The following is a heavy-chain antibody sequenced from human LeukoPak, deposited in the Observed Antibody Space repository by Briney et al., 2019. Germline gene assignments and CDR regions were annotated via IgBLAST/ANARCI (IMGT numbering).Heavy chain of an antibody. Sequence: TSETLSLTCTVSGGSISSSSYYWGWIRQPPGKGLEWIGSIYYSGSTYYNPSLKSRVTISVDTSKDQFSLKLSSVTAADTAVYYCATTHNKWGLLPFGYWGQGTLVTVSS. D-gene: IGHD1-26*01. CDR3: ATTHNKWGLLPFGY. V-gene: IGHV4-39*01. CDR1: GGSISSSSYY. CDR2: IYYSGST. J-gene: IGHJ4*02.